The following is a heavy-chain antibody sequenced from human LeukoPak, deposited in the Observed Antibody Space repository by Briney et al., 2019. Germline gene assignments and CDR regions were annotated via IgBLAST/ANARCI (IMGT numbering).Heavy chain of an antibody. CDR1: GFTFSSSG. CDR3: ARDRVRIAAAGTGWFDP. Sequence: GGSLRLSCAASGFTFSSSGMHWVRQAPGKGLEWLAFIRYDGSDKYYADSVKGRFTISRDNSKNTLFLQMSSLRPEDTAVYYCARDRVRIAAAGTGWFDPWGQGTLVTVSS. V-gene: IGHV3-30*02. CDR2: IRYDGSDK. D-gene: IGHD6-13*01. J-gene: IGHJ5*02.